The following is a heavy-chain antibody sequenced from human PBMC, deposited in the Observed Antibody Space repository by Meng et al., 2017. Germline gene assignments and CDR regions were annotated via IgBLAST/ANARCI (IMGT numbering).Heavy chain of an antibody. J-gene: IGHJ5*02. CDR1: GGLFSSYA. V-gene: IGHV1-69*01. CDR2: IIPIFGTA. Sequence: QVHLWAAGGRVKDPGSSVKVSCKASGGLFSSYAISWVRQAPGQGLEWMGGIIPIFGTANYAQKFQGRVTITADESTSTAYMELSSLRSEDTAVYYCARGGYSYGLWFDPWGQGTLVTVSS. CDR3: ARGGYSYGLWFDP. D-gene: IGHD5-18*01.